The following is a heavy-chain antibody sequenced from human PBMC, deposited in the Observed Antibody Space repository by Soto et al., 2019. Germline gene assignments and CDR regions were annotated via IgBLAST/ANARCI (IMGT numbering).Heavy chain of an antibody. CDR3: ARVAVLRFLEWLPALGYYYYYGMDV. D-gene: IGHD3-3*01. Sequence: SVKVSCKASGGTFSSYAISCVRQAPGQGLEWMGGIIPIFGTANYAQKFQGRVTITADESTSTAYMELSSLRSEDTAVYYCARVAVLRFLEWLPALGYYYYYGMDVWGQGTTVTVSS. CDR1: GGTFSSYA. V-gene: IGHV1-69*13. J-gene: IGHJ6*02. CDR2: IIPIFGTA.